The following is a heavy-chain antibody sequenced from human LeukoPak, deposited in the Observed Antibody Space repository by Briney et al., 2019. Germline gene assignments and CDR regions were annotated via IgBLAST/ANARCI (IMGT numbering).Heavy chain of an antibody. CDR3: ARQPGTGGINL. J-gene: IGHJ4*02. Sequence: SETLSLTCSVSGGSISSYIWSWIRQPPGKGLEWIGYIYTSGSTDYNPSLKSRVTISVDRSKNQFSLKLSSVTAADTAFYYCARQPGTGGINLWCQGTLVNVSS. V-gene: IGHV4-4*09. CDR2: IYTSGST. CDR1: GGSISSYI. D-gene: IGHD3-16*01.